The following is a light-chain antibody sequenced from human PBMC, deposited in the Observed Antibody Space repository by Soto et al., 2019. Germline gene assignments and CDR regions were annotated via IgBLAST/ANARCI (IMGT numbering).Light chain of an antibody. CDR1: SGHSSYA. V-gene: IGLV4-69*01. CDR3: QTWATGIRV. CDR2: LNSDGSH. J-gene: IGLJ1*01. Sequence: QLVLTQSPSASASLGASVKLTCTLSSGHSSYAIAWHQQQPEKGPRYLMKLNSDGSHSKGDGIPDRFSGSSSGAECYLTISSLQSEDEADYYCQTWATGIRVFGTGTKLTVL.